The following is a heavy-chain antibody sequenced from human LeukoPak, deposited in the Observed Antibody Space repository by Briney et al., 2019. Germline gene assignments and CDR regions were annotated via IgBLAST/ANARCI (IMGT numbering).Heavy chain of an antibody. J-gene: IGHJ4*02. Sequence: GGSLRLSCSASGFIFYSYAMHWVRQAPGRGLEYVAAITSSGSSTFHANSVKGRFTISRDNSKNTLYLQMGSLRPEDMAVYFCTRGPGYDYVWGTYRADYWGQGTLVTVSS. V-gene: IGHV3-64*01. CDR1: GFIFYSYA. CDR3: TRGPGYDYVWGTYRADY. D-gene: IGHD3-16*02. CDR2: ITSSGSST.